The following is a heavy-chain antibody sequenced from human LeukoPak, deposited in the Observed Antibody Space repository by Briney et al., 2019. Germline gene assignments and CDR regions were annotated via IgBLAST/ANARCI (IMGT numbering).Heavy chain of an antibody. J-gene: IGHJ4*02. CDR2: ISPYNGNT. Sequence: ASVKVSCKASGYTFTSYSISWVRQAPGQGLGWMGWISPYNGNTNYAQKLQGRVTMTTDTSTSTVNMELRSLRSDDTAVYYCARRVNCAGDCSLDYWGQGTLVTVSS. D-gene: IGHD2-21*02. V-gene: IGHV1-18*01. CDR1: GYTFTSYS. CDR3: ARRVNCAGDCSLDY.